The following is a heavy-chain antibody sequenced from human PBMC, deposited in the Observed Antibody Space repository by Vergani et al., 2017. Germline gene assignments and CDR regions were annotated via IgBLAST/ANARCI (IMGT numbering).Heavy chain of an antibody. Sequence: VQLVESGGGLVKPGGSLRLSCAASGFTFSSYGMHWVRQAPGKGLEWVAVISYDGSNKYYADSVKGRFTISRDNAKNSLYLQMNSLRAEDTAVYYCASVYSAFDIWGQGTMVTVSS. V-gene: IGHV3-30*03. CDR1: GFTFSSYG. CDR2: ISYDGSNK. J-gene: IGHJ3*02. CDR3: ASVYSAFDI. D-gene: IGHD1-14*01.